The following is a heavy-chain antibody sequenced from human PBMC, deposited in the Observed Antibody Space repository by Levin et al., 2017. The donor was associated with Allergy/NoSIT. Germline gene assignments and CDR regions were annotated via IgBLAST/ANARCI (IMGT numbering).Heavy chain of an antibody. CDR1: GFTFSNAW. D-gene: IGHD3-9*01. CDR2: IKSKTDGGTT. Sequence: GGSLRLSCAASGFTFSNAWMSWVRQAPGKGLEWVGRIKSKTDGGTTDYAAPVKGRFTISRDDSKNTLYLQMNSLKTEDTAVYYCTTHFDWLLLGAFDIWGQGTMVTVSS. V-gene: IGHV3-15*01. J-gene: IGHJ3*02. CDR3: TTHFDWLLLGAFDI.